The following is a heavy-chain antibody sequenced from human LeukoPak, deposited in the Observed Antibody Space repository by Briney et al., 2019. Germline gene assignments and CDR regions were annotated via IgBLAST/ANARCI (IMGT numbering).Heavy chain of an antibody. CDR1: GFTFSSYA. Sequence: PVGSLRLSCTASGFTFSSYAMNWVRQAPGKGLDWVSVITNGGTTYYADSVKGRFTISRDNSKSTLFLQMNSLRAEDTAIYYCTKDLSALQWAGDETTVTEGYWGQGTLVTVSS. D-gene: IGHD4-17*01. J-gene: IGHJ4*02. CDR3: TKDLSALQWAGDETTVTEGY. V-gene: IGHV3-23*01. CDR2: ITNGGTT.